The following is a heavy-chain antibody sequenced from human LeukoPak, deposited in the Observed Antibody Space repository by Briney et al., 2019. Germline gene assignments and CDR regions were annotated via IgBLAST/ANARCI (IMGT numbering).Heavy chain of an antibody. V-gene: IGHV3-23*01. J-gene: IGHJ4*02. D-gene: IGHD3-22*01. CDR1: GFTFSDHY. CDR3: AKDDSSGYYFPPVPFDY. CDR2: ISGSGGST. Sequence: GGSLRLSCAASGFTFSDHYMSWIRQAPGKGLEWVSAISGSGGSTYYADSVKGRFTISRDNSKNTLYLQMNSLRAEDTAVYYCAKDDSSGYYFPPVPFDYWGQGTLVTVSS.